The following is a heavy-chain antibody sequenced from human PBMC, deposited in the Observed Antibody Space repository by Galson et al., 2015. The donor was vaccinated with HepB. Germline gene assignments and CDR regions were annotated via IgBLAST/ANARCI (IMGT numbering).Heavy chain of an antibody. J-gene: IGHJ1*01. Sequence: SLRLSCAASGFTFSSYAMSWVRQAPGKGLEWVSAISGSGGSTYYADSVKGRLTISRDNSKNTLYLQMNSLRAEDTAVYYCAKDRLDSSGYDAEYFQHWGQGTLVTVSP. V-gene: IGHV3-23*01. D-gene: IGHD3-22*01. CDR3: AKDRLDSSGYDAEYFQH. CDR1: GFTFSSYA. CDR2: ISGSGGST.